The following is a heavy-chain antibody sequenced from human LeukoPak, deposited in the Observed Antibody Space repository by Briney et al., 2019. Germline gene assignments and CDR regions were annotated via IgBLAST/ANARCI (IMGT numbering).Heavy chain of an antibody. D-gene: IGHD6-13*01. V-gene: IGHV4-4*07. CDR2: IYTSGST. CDR1: GGSISSYY. CDR3: ARQDGYSSSWSFDY. J-gene: IGHJ4*02. Sequence: PSETLSLTCTVSGGSISSYYWSWIRQPAGKGLEWIGRIYTSGSTNYNPSLKSRVTISVDTSKNQFSLKLSSVTAADTAVYYCARQDGYSSSWSFDYWGQGTLVTVSS.